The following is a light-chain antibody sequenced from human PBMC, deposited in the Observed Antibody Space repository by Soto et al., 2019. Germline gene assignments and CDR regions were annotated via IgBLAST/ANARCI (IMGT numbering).Light chain of an antibody. Sequence: QSVLTQPASVSGSPGQSITFSCTGTSSDVGNYNYVSWYQQHPGKAPRLVIYNVIYRPSGVSDRFSGSKSGNTASLTISGLQAADEAYYYSTSYTTNSSLVFGGGTKLTVL. CDR3: TSYTTNSSLV. CDR1: SSDVGNYNY. J-gene: IGLJ3*02. CDR2: NVI. V-gene: IGLV2-14*03.